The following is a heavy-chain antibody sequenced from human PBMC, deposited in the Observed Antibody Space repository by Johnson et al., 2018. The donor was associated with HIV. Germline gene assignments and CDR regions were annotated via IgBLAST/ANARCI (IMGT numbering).Heavy chain of an antibody. CDR1: GLSFSNFG. Sequence: VQLVESGGGVVQPGKSLTLSCVGSGLSFSNFGIHWVRQAPGKGPEWVAVISFDGNLKKYADSVKGRFTISRDNSKNTLYLQMTSLRPEDTALYYCARDRCSSTTCLDAFDIWGQGTMVTVSS. CDR3: ARDRCSSTTCLDAFDI. CDR2: ISFDGNLK. V-gene: IGHV3-30*03. D-gene: IGHD2-2*01. J-gene: IGHJ3*02.